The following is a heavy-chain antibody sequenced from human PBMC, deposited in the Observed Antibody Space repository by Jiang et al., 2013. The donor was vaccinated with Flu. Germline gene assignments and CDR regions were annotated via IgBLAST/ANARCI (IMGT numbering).Heavy chain of an antibody. CDR3: ARGANWGDPSLLFDN. CDR1: GGSINRGGYY. CDR2: IFYSGNT. J-gene: IGHJ4*02. D-gene: IGHD7-27*01. Sequence: GPGLVKPSQTLSLTCTVSGGSINRGGYYWSWIRQHPGTGLEWIGYIFYSGNTYYNPSLKSRVTMSVDTSKNQFSLKLSSVTVADTALYYCARGANWGDPSLLFDNWGQGILVTVSS. V-gene: IGHV4-31*03.